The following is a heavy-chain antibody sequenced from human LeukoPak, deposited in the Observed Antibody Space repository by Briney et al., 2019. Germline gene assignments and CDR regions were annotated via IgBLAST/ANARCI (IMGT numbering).Heavy chain of an antibody. CDR2: IYWNDDE. V-gene: IGHV2-5*01. Sequence: ESGPTLVKPTQTLTLTCTLSVFSLSSTGVGVSWIRQPPGKALEWLALIYWNDDEHYNPSLKIRLTITKDTSKNHVFLTMTNMDPVDTATYFCTRALTYYYDRTTQRAFDIWGQGTMVTVSS. J-gene: IGHJ3*02. D-gene: IGHD3-22*01. CDR1: VFSLSSTGVG. CDR3: TRALTYYYDRTTQRAFDI.